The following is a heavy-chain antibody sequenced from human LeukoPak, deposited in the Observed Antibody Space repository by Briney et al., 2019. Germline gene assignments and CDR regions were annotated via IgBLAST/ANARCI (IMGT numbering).Heavy chain of an antibody. Sequence: PGRSLRLSCAASGFTFRNYAMHWVRQAPGKGLEWVAVVSDDGTNTYSADSVKGRFTISRDNSENTLHLQMNSLRAEDTAIYYCATYHRRIVVVPTAIEAYFDYWGQGSLVTVSS. CDR3: ATYHRRIVVVPTAIEAYFDY. V-gene: IGHV3-30*14. D-gene: IGHD2-2*02. CDR1: GFTFRNYA. J-gene: IGHJ4*02. CDR2: VSDDGTNT.